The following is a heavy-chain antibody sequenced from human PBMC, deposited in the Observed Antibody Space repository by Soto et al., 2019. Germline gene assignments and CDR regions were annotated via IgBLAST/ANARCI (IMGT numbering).Heavy chain of an antibody. CDR1: GFSFSDYY. CDR2: IGTSTGTI. CDR3: VRRRDYLDV. Sequence: QEYLVESGGDLVKPGGSLRLSCAASGFSFSDYYMSWVRQAPGKGLEWILYIGTSTGTIYYADSVKGRFTISSDSANNSLYLQMKSLRVEDTGVYYCVRRRDYLDVWGKGTTVTVSS. J-gene: IGHJ6*03. V-gene: IGHV3-11*01.